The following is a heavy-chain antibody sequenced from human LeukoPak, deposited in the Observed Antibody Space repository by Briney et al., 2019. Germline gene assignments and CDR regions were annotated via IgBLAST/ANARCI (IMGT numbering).Heavy chain of an antibody. D-gene: IGHD3-22*01. J-gene: IGHJ4*02. CDR1: GFTFSNAW. Sequence: GGSLRLSCAASGFTFSNAWMSWVRQAPGKGLEWVGRIKSKTDGGTTDYAAPVKGRFTISRDDSKNTLYLQMNSLKTEDTAVYYCSTYLFDSSGYVLSDYWGQGTLVTVSS. CDR2: IKSKTDGGTT. CDR3: STYLFDSSGYVLSDY. V-gene: IGHV3-15*01.